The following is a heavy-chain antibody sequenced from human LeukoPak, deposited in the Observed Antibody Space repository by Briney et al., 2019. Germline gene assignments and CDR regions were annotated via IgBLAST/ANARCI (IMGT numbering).Heavy chain of an antibody. CDR2: ISTSGSII. J-gene: IGHJ3*02. Sequence: GGSLRLSCAASGFTFSDYYMSLVRPAPGKGVEWVSYISTSGSIIYHADSVKGRFTISRDNAKNSLYLQMNSLRVEDTAVYYCARAGLANAFDIWGQGTMVTVSS. CDR3: ARAGLANAFDI. CDR1: GFTFSDYY. V-gene: IGHV3-11*01.